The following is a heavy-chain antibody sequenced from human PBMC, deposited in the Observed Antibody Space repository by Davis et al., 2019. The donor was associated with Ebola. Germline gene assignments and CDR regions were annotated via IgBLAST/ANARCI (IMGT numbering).Heavy chain of an antibody. J-gene: IGHJ4*02. CDR3: VTEVIIQMTSDF. Sequence: AGSLRLSCAASGSTFTNVWMNWVRQAPGTALERVARIRSECSGGSRDYAASATGRFTIWRDDSTSTVYLQMNRLTTEDTVVYYCVTEVIIQMTSDFWGQGSLVTVSS. CDR1: GSTFTNVW. V-gene: IGHV3-15*07. CDR2: IRSECSGGSR. D-gene: IGHD5-18*01.